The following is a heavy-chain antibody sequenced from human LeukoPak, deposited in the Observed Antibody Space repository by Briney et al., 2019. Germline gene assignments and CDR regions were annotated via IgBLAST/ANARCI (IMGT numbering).Heavy chain of an antibody. Sequence: KPTETLTLTCTVSDDSVSSSRYYWTWIRQPPGKGLEWIGYIDHGSATYNPSLESRVTLSMDTSKNQYSLKMTSVTAADTAVYYCAREGGRQWLVSGALDSWGQGTLVTVSS. CDR1: DDSVSSSRYY. CDR2: IDHGSA. J-gene: IGHJ5*01. V-gene: IGHV4-61*01. D-gene: IGHD6-19*01. CDR3: AREGGRQWLVSGALDS.